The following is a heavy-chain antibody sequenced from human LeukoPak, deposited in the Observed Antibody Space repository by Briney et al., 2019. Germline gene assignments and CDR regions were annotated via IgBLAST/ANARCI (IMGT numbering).Heavy chain of an antibody. CDR3: ARDASTWRGYYFDS. Sequence: SETLSLTCSVSGDSISTYYWTWIRQPAGKGLEWIGRIYTSGSTNYNPSLKSRVTMSVDTSKNQFSLKLSSVTAADTAVYYCARDASTWRGYYFDSWGQGTLVTVSS. CDR1: GDSISTYY. D-gene: IGHD2-2*01. J-gene: IGHJ4*02. CDR2: IYTSGST. V-gene: IGHV4-4*07.